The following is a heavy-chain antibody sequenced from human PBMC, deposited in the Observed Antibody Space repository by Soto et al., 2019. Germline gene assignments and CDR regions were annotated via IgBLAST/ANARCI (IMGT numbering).Heavy chain of an antibody. CDR1: GYTFTSYA. V-gene: IGHV1-3*01. J-gene: IGHJ4*03. CDR2: INAGNGHT. CDR3: ARSSGFYCGDC. D-gene: IGHD3-22*01. Sequence: QVQLVQSGAEVKKPGASVKVSCKASGYTFTSYAMHWVRQAPGQRLEWMGWINAGNGHTKYSQKFWGRVTITRDTSASTAYMQLTSLRSEDTAVYYCARSSGFYCGDCWGQGP.